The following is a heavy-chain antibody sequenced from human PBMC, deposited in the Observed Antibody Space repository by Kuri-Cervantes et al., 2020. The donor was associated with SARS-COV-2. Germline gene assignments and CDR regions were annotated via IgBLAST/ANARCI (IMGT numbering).Heavy chain of an antibody. V-gene: IGHV4-38-2*02. CDR1: GYSISSGYY. J-gene: IGHJ2*01. D-gene: IGHD2-2*01. CDR2: IYYSGST. Sequence: GSLRLSCTVSGYSISSGYYWGWIRQPPGKGLEWIGSIYYSGSTYYNPSLKSRVTISVDTSKNQFSLKLSSVTAADTAVYYCARRYITRYFDLWGRGTLVTVSS. CDR3: ARRYITRYFDL.